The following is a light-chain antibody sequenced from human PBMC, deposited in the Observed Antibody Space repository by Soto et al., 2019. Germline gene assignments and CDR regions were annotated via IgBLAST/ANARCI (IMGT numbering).Light chain of an antibody. CDR2: GAS. CDR1: QSVSSTY. CDR3: QQYISSPPGFT. V-gene: IGKV3-20*01. J-gene: IGKJ3*01. Sequence: EIVLTQSPGTLSLFPGERATLSCRASQSVSSTYFAWYRQKPGQPPSLLIYGASNRATGVPDRFSGSGSGPDFTLTISRLEPEDFGVYYCQQYISSPPGFTFGPGTTVEIK.